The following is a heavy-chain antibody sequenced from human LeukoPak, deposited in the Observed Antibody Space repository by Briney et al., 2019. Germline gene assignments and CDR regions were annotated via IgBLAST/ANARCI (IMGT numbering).Heavy chain of an antibody. CDR2: INQDGSEK. CDR3: ARAREAPANVFPDH. D-gene: IGHD2-15*01. CDR1: GFTFSRYW. Sequence: PGGSLRLSCAASGFTFSRYWMTWVRQSPGKGLEWVANINQDGSEKNYGDSVTGRFTISRDNAENSLFLQMNSLRADHTGVYYCARAREAPANVFPDHWGQGVVVTVSS. V-gene: IGHV3-7*01. J-gene: IGHJ4*02.